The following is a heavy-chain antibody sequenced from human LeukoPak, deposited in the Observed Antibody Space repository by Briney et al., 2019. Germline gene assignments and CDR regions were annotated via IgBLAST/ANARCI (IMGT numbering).Heavy chain of an antibody. CDR2: ISAYNGNT. V-gene: IGHV1-18*01. CDR3: ARDRHYVWGSYRHPFDY. D-gene: IGHD3-16*02. Sequence: ASVKVSCKASGYTFTSYGISWVRQAPGQGLEWMGWISAYNGNTNYAQKLQGRVTMTTDTSTSTAYMELRSLRSDDTAVYYCARDRHYVWGSYRHPFDYWGQGTLVTVSS. CDR1: GYTFTSYG. J-gene: IGHJ4*02.